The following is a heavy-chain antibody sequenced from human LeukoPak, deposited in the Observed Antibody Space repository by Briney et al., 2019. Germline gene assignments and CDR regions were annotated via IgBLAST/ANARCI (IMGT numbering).Heavy chain of an antibody. V-gene: IGHV3-7*01. CDR2: IKQDGSEK. Sequence: AGGSLRLSCAASGFTFSNAWMSWVRQAPGKGLEWVANIKQDGSEKYYVDSVKGRFTISRDNAKNSLYLQMNSLRAEDTAVYYCGRDRGSSSLYFSMSYYFDYLGQGTLVTVSS. D-gene: IGHD6-13*01. J-gene: IGHJ4*01. CDR3: GRDRGSSSLYFSMSYYFDY. CDR1: GFTFSNAW.